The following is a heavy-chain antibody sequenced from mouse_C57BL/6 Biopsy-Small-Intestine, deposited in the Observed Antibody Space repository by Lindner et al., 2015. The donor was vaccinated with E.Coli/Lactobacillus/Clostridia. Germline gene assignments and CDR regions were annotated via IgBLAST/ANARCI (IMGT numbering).Heavy chain of an antibody. V-gene: IGHV1-22*01. D-gene: IGHD3-2*02. CDR3: AKAQTTWNYAMDY. Sequence: QESGPELVKPGASVKMSCKASGYTFTDYNMHWVKQSHGKSLEWIGYIHPNNGGTSYNQKFMGKATLTVNKSSSTAYMELRSLTSEDSSVYYCAKAQTTWNYAMDYWGQGTSVTVSS. CDR1: GYTFTDYN. J-gene: IGHJ4*01. CDR2: IHPNNGGT.